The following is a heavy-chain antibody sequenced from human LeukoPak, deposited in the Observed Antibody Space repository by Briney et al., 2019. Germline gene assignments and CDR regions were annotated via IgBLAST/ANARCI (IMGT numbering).Heavy chain of an antibody. V-gene: IGHV1-18*04. CDR3: ARDYYGSGSYYKDY. CDR1: GYTFTSYG. D-gene: IGHD3-10*01. CDR2: ISAYNGNT. Sequence: ASVKVSCKVSGYTFTSYGISWVRQAPGQGLEGMGWISAYNGNTNYAQKLQGRVTMTTDTSTSTAYMELRSLRSDDTAVYYCARDYYGSGSYYKDYWGQGTLVTVSS. J-gene: IGHJ4*02.